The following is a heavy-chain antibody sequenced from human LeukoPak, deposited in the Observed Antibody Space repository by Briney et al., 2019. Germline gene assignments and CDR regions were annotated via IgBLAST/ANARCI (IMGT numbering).Heavy chain of an antibody. CDR3: ARDRGGYTFDD. D-gene: IGHD5-18*01. CDR1: GFTFSDYY. Sequence: PGGSLRLSCAASGFTFSDYYMSYIRQAPGKGLEWVSSISATGNYIYYADSVKGRFTISRDNAKNSLYLQMNSLRAEDTAVYYCARDRGGYTFDDWGQGTLVTVSS. CDR2: ISATGNYI. J-gene: IGHJ4*02. V-gene: IGHV3-11*04.